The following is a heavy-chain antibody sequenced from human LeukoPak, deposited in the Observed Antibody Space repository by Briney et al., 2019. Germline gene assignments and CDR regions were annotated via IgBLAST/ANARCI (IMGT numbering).Heavy chain of an antibody. J-gene: IGHJ4*02. D-gene: IGHD3-22*01. Sequence: AGGSLRLSCAASGFTFSDYAMSWVRQAPGKGLEWVSIISGSGGSTYYADSVKGRFTISRDNSKNTLYLQMNSLRAEDTAVYYCAKDQLYYYDSSGYIWGQGTLVTVSS. CDR3: AKDQLYYYDSSGYI. CDR1: GFTFSDYA. V-gene: IGHV3-23*01. CDR2: ISGSGGST.